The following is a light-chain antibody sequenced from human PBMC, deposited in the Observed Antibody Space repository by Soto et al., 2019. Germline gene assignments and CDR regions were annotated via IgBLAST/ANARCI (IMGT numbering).Light chain of an antibody. J-gene: IGKJ4*01. CDR1: QDTGTD. CDR2: ATS. CDR3: LQGHSGLS. Sequence: AIRMTQSPSSLSASVGDRVTITCRASQDTGTDLGWYQQKPGKAPKLLIYATSILQGGVPSRFSGSGSGTDFTLTISNLQPEDFATYYCLQGHSGLSFGGGTKVEIK. V-gene: IGKV1-6*01.